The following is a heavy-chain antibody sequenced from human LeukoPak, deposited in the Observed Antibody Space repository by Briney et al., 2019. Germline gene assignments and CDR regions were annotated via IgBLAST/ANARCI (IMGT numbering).Heavy chain of an antibody. CDR1: AYTLTELS. J-gene: IGHJ4*02. D-gene: IGHD5-12*01. V-gene: IGHV1-24*01. Sequence: ASVTVSCKVSAYTLTELSMHWVRQPPGKGIEWMGGFDPEDGATIYAQKFQGRVTMTEETSTDTAYMQLSSLRAEDTAVYYCATVVLYSGYYFDYWGQGTLVTVSS. CDR2: FDPEDGAT. CDR3: ATVVLYSGYYFDY.